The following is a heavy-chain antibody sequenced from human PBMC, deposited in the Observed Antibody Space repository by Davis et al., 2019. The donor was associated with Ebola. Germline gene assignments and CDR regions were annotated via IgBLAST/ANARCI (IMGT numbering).Heavy chain of an antibody. Sequence: SLKISCAASGFTFDDYAMHWVRQAPGKGLEWVSGISWNSGSIGYADSVKGRFTISRDNAKNSLYLQMNSLRAEDTAVYYCATLAAAGTFDYWGQGTLVTVSS. V-gene: IGHV3-9*01. CDR3: ATLAAAGTFDY. D-gene: IGHD6-13*01. J-gene: IGHJ4*02. CDR1: GFTFDDYA. CDR2: ISWNSGSI.